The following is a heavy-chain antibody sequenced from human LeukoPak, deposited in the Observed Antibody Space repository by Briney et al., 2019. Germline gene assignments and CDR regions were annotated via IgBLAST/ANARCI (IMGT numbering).Heavy chain of an antibody. V-gene: IGHV3-23*01. Sequence: GGSLRLSCAASGFTFSSYAMSWVRQAPGKRLEWVSAISGSGGSTYYADSVKGRFTISRDNSKNTLYLQMNSLRAEDTAVYYCAAPGYSSSWYEDYWGQGTLVTVSS. CDR2: ISGSGGST. CDR1: GFTFSSYA. J-gene: IGHJ4*02. CDR3: AAPGYSSSWYEDY. D-gene: IGHD6-13*01.